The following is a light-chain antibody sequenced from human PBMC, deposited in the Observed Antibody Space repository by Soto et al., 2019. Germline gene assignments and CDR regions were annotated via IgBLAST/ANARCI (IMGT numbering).Light chain of an antibody. Sequence: QSALTQPASVSGSPGQSITISCTGTSSDIGGYDYVSWYQQHPGRAPNLMIYEVSNRPSGVSNRFSGSKSGNTASLTISGLQAEDEADYYCSSYTSSPSYVFGTGTKLTVL. V-gene: IGLV2-14*01. CDR3: SSYTSSPSYV. CDR2: EVS. CDR1: SSDIGGYDY. J-gene: IGLJ1*01.